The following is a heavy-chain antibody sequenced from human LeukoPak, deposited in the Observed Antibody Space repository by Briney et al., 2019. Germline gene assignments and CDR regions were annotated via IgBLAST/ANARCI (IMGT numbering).Heavy chain of an antibody. D-gene: IGHD3-10*01. V-gene: IGHV4-38-2*01. CDR2: INHSGST. Sequence: PSQTLSLTCAVSGYSISSGYYWGWMRQPPGKGLEWIGSINHSGSTYYNPSLKSRVTISVDTSKNQFSLKLSSVTAADTAVYYCARLRTVRGVHIDYWGQGTLVTVSS. CDR1: GYSISSGYY. CDR3: ARLRTVRGVHIDY. J-gene: IGHJ4*02.